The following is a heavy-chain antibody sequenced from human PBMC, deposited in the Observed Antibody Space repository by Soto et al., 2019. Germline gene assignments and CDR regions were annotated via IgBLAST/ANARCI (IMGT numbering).Heavy chain of an antibody. V-gene: IGHV4-61*08. CDR2: IYYSGST. D-gene: IGHD3-22*01. J-gene: IGHJ3*02. Sequence: SEMLSLTCTVSDGSSSSGGYYCSWIRQHPGKGLEWIGYIYYSGSTNYNPSLKSRVTISVDTSKNQFSLKLSSVTAADTAVYYCARDRGGYYDSSGPIWGQGTMVTVS. CDR1: DGSSSSGGYY. CDR3: ARDRGGYYDSSGPI.